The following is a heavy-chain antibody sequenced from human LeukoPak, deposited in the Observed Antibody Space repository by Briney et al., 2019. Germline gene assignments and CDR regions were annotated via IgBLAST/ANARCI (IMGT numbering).Heavy chain of an antibody. V-gene: IGHV1-69*04. D-gene: IGHD3-22*01. J-gene: IGHJ4*02. Sequence: SVTVSCKASGGTFSSYAISWVRQASGQGLEWMGRIIPILGIANYAQKFQGRVTITADKSTSTAYMELSSLRSEDTAVYYCASPDYYDSSGYYDYWGQGTLVTVSS. CDR3: ASPDYYDSSGYYDY. CDR2: IIPILGIA. CDR1: GGTFSSYA.